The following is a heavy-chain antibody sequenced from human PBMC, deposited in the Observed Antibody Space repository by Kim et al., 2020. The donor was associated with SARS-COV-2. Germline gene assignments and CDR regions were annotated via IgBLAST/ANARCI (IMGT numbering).Heavy chain of an antibody. V-gene: IGHV3-23*01. CDR3: AKAVGSIMWYSFEY. Sequence: GGSLRLSCAVSGFTFSSYAMHWVRQAPGKGLEWVSAVSGGGGSVNYADSVRGRFTISRDNSKNTLSLQMSSLRAEDTAIYYCAKAVGSIMWYSFEYWGQGTLVTAYS. CDR2: VSGGGGSV. J-gene: IGHJ4*02. CDR1: GFTFSSYA. D-gene: IGHD3-16*01.